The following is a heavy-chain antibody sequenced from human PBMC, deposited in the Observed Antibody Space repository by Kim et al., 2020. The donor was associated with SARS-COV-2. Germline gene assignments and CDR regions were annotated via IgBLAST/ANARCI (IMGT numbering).Heavy chain of an antibody. J-gene: IGHJ6*02. CDR1: GGSFSGYY. CDR2: INHSGST. D-gene: IGHD2-2*01. Sequence: SETLSLTCAVYGGSFSGYYWSWIRQPPGKGLEWIGEINHSGSTNYNPSLKSRVTISVDTSKNQFSLKLSSVTAADTAVYYCARGRGYCSSTSCYVWYYYYYGMDVWGQGTTVTVSS. V-gene: IGHV4-34*01. CDR3: ARGRGYCSSTSCYVWYYYYYGMDV.